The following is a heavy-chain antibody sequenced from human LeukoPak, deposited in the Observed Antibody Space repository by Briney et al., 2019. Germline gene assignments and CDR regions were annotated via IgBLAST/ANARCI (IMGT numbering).Heavy chain of an antibody. J-gene: IGHJ4*02. CDR1: GYSISSGYY. D-gene: IGHD3-9*01. Sequence: SETLSLTCAVSGYSISSGYYWGWIRQPPGKGLEWIGSIYHNENTYYNPSLKSRVTISVDTSKNQFSLKLSSVTAADTAVYYCAKDPVLRYFDWLQGRFDYWGQGILVTVSS. CDR3: AKDPVLRYFDWLQGRFDY. V-gene: IGHV4-38-2*02. CDR2: IYHNENT.